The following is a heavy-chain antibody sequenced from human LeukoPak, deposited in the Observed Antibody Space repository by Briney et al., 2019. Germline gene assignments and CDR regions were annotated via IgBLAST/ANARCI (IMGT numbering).Heavy chain of an antibody. CDR1: GGSIRNYY. CDR3: ARGGDSSGYLNHYYYGMDV. CDR2: IYYSGNT. D-gene: IGHD3-22*01. J-gene: IGHJ6*02. Sequence: KTSETLSLTCIVSGGSIRNYYWNWSRQSPGKGLEWIGFIYYSGNTHYRPTLRSRVTMSVDTSKNQFSLKLTAVTAADTAVYYCARGGDSSGYLNHYYYGMDVWGQGTTVTVSS. V-gene: IGHV4-59*01.